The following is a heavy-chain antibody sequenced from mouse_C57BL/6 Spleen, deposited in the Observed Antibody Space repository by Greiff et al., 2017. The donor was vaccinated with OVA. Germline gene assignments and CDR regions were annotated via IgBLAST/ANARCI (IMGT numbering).Heavy chain of an antibody. D-gene: IGHD2-4*01. CDR2: ISSGSSTI. Sequence: EVQVVESGGGLVKPGGSLKLSCAASGFTFSDYGMHWVRQAPEKGLEWVAYISSGSSTIYYADTVKGRFTISRDNAKNTLFLQMTSLRSEDTAMYYCGRNVDYGWFAYWGQGTLVTVSA. J-gene: IGHJ3*01. CDR3: GRNVDYGWFAY. V-gene: IGHV5-17*01. CDR1: GFTFSDYG.